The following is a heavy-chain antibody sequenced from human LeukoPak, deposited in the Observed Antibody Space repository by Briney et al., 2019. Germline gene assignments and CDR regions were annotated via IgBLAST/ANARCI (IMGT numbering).Heavy chain of an antibody. CDR2: FKSKTDGGTT. D-gene: IGHD3-22*01. V-gene: IGHV3-15*01. Sequence: GGSLRLSCAASGFTFSKAWMTWVRQAPEKGLEWVGRFKSKTDGGTTDYAAPVKGRFTISTDDSKNTLYLQMNSLRAEDTAVYYCAKEHYYDSRGYYPSFDYWGQGTLVTVSS. CDR1: GFTFSKAW. CDR3: AKEHYYDSRGYYPSFDY. J-gene: IGHJ4*02.